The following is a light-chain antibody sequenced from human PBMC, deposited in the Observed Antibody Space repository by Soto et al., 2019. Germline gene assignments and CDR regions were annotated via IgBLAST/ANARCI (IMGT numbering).Light chain of an antibody. Sequence: EIVMTQSPATLSVSPGERATLSCRASQRVSSNLAWYQQKPGQAPRLLIYGASTRATGIPARFSGSGSETEFTLTISSLQSEDFGTYYCQQSYSTPHFTFGPGTKVEIK. V-gene: IGKV3-15*01. CDR2: GAS. CDR1: QRVSSN. J-gene: IGKJ3*01. CDR3: QQSYSTPHFT.